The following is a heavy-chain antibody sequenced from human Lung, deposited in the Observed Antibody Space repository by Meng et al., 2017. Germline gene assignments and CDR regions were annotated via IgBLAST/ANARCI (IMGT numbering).Heavy chain of an antibody. Sequence: GQLQEWGAGRLQPSGTLSLPGVVSGGSFSDYYWSWIRQPPGKGREWIGEINHSGSTNYNPSLESRATISVDTSQNNLSLKLSSVTAADSAVYYCARGPTTMAHDFDYWGQGTLVTVSS. CDR3: ARGPTTMAHDFDY. D-gene: IGHD4-11*01. J-gene: IGHJ4*02. V-gene: IGHV4-34*01. CDR2: INHSGST. CDR1: GGSFSDYY.